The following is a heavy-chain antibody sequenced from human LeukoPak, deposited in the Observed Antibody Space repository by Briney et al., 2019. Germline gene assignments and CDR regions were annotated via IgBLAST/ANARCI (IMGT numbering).Heavy chain of an antibody. V-gene: IGHV3-23*01. D-gene: IGHD3-22*01. J-gene: IGHJ4*02. CDR3: AKENYYDSSGLYYFDY. Sequence: TGGSLRLSCAASGFTFSSYAMSWVRQAPGKGLEWVSAISGSGGSTYYADSVKGRFTISRDNSKNTLYLQMNSLRAEDTAVYCCAKENYYDSSGLYYFDYWGQGTLVTVSS. CDR2: ISGSGGST. CDR1: GFTFSSYA.